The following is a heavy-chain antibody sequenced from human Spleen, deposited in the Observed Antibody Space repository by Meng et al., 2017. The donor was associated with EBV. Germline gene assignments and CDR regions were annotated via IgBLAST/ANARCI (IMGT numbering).Heavy chain of an antibody. Sequence: QVQTEQWGARLLKPSETLSLTCAGYGGSFSYYYWSWIRQPPGKGLEWIGEINHVGSTNYNPSLKSRVIMSVDTSKNQFSLRLSSVTAADAAVYYCARTLRERLFDWFWSQGTLVTVSS. CDR2: INHVGST. J-gene: IGHJ4*02. CDR1: GGSFSYYY. CDR3: ARTLRERLFDWF. D-gene: IGHD3-9*01. V-gene: IGHV4-34*01.